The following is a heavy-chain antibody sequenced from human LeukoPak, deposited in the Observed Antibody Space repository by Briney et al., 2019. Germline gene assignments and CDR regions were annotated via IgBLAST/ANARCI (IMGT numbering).Heavy chain of an antibody. D-gene: IGHD3-10*01. J-gene: IGHJ6*02. V-gene: IGHV4-59*01. CDR2: IYYSGST. CDR3: ARAYYYGSGSYYVYYYYGMDV. Sequence: SETLSLTCTVSGGSISSYYWSWIRQPPGKGLEWIGYIYYSGSTNYNPSLKSRVTISVDTSKNQFSLKLSSVTAADTAVYYCARAYYYGSGSYYVYYYYGMDVWGQGTTVTVSS. CDR1: GGSISSYY.